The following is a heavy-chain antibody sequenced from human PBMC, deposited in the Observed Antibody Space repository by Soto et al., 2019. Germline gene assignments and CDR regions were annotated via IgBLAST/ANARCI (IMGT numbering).Heavy chain of an antibody. D-gene: IGHD2-15*01. CDR3: ATDVGLD. J-gene: IGHJ4*02. CDR2: IKHDGSEK. Sequence: EVQLVESGGGLVQPGGSLRLSCSASGFTFSRSWMTWVRQAPGKGLEWVANIKHDGSEKYYVDSVEGRFTISRDNAKNSLSLQMNSLRAEDTALYYCATDVGLDWGQGTLVTVSS. CDR1: GFTFSRSW. V-gene: IGHV3-7*01.